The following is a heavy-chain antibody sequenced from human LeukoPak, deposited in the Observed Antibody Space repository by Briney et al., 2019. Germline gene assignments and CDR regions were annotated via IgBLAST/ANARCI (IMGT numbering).Heavy chain of an antibody. D-gene: IGHD2-15*01. J-gene: IGHJ5*02. CDR3: ARDYCSAASCFYNWFDP. Sequence: PGGSLRLSCAASGFTFSDYYMSWIRQAPGKGLEWVSSISSSSSYIYYADSVKGRFTISRDNAKNSLYLQMNSLRAEDTAVYYCARDYCSAASCFYNWFDPWGQGTLVTVSS. V-gene: IGHV3-11*06. CDR1: GFTFSDYY. CDR2: ISSSSSYI.